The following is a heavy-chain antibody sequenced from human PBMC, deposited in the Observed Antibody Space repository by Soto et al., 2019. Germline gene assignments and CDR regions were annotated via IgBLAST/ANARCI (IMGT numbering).Heavy chain of an antibody. D-gene: IGHD5-12*01. CDR1: GGSINTFY. CDR3: ARVGSYSAHKVAHGLQLRALVL. J-gene: IGHJ4*02. Sequence: SETLSLTCTVSGGSINTFYWSWVRQPAGKGLEWIGRIFSSGSTTFNPSLESRVAMSVDTSTNHFSLNLSSVTAAELAVYYCARVGSYSAHKVAHGLQLRALVLWCQGALLAVSS. CDR2: IFSSGST. V-gene: IGHV4-4*07.